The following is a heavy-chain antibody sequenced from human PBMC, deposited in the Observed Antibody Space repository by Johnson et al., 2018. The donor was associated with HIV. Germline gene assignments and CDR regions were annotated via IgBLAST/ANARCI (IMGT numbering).Heavy chain of an antibody. D-gene: IGHD6-19*01. Sequence: QVRLVESGGGVVQPGRSLRLSCAASGFTFSSYAMHWVRQAPGKGLEWVAVISYDGSNKYYADSVKGRFTISRDNSMHTMYLQMNSLRAEDTAVYYCAGQVRAFDIWGQGTMVTVSS. CDR1: GFTFSSYA. CDR3: AGQVRAFDI. CDR2: ISYDGSNK. V-gene: IGHV3-30*04. J-gene: IGHJ3*02.